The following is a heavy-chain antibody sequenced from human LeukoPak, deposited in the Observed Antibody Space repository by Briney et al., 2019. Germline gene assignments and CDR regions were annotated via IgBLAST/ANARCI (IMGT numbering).Heavy chain of an antibody. Sequence: SETLSLTCTVSGGSISSYYWSWIRQPAGKGLEWIGRIYTSGSTNYNPSLKSRVTMSVDTSKNQFSLKLSSVTAADTAVYYCARDPVSNYYGSGSYYNAFDIWGQGTMVTVSS. CDR3: ARDPVSNYYGSGSYYNAFDI. D-gene: IGHD3-10*01. CDR1: GGSISSYY. CDR2: IYTSGST. J-gene: IGHJ3*02. V-gene: IGHV4-4*07.